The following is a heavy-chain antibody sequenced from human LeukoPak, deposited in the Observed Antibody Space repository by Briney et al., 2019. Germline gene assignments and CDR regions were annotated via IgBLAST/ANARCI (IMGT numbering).Heavy chain of an antibody. J-gene: IGHJ4*02. CDR1: GYTFTGYY. V-gene: IGHV1-2*02. CDR2: INPNSGGT. CDR3: ASEDMIAVAGSNFDY. Sequence: GASVKVSCKASGYTFTGYYMHWVRQAPGQGLEWMGWINPNSGGTNYAQKFQGRVTMTRDTSISTAYMELSRQRSDDTAVYYCASEDMIAVAGSNFDYWGQGTLVTVSS. D-gene: IGHD6-19*01.